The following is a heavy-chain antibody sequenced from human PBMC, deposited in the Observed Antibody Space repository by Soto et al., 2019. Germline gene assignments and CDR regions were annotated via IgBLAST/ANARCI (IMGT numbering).Heavy chain of an antibody. J-gene: IGHJ6*02. CDR1: GYTFTSYY. CDR2: INPSGGST. V-gene: IGHV1-46*01. Sequence: ASVKVSCKASGYTFTSYYMHWVRQAPGQGLEWMGIINPSGGSTSYAQKFQGRVTMTRDTSTSTVYMELSSLRSEDTAVYYCARELVDFWSGYYTRDYYYYGMDVWGQETTVTVSS. CDR3: ARELVDFWSGYYTRDYYYYGMDV. D-gene: IGHD3-3*01.